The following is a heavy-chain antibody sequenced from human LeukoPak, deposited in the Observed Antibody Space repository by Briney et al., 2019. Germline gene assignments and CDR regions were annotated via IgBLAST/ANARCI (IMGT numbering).Heavy chain of an antibody. J-gene: IGHJ4*02. CDR2: IYSGGST. CDR3: ARDRGSYAWDY. CDR1: GFTVSSNY. D-gene: IGHD5-12*01. Sequence: GGSLRLSCAASGFTVSSNYMNWVRQAPGKGLEWVSVIYSGGSTYYADSVKGRFTVSRDNSKNTLYLQMNSLRPEDTAVYYCARDRGSYAWDYWGQGTLVTVSS. V-gene: IGHV3-66*02.